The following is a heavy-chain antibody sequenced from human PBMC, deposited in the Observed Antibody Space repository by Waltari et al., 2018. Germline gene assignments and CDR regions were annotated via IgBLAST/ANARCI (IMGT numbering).Heavy chain of an antibody. CDR2: IRSGASTI. CDR3: ARGEGGANEY. V-gene: IGHV3-48*03. Sequence: EVQLVESGGGLVQPGGSLRRLCAASGFTFRNYEMNWVRQAPGKGLEWVSYIRSGASTIFYADSVKGRFTISRDNAKNSVYLEMNSLRADDTAIYYCARGEGGANEYWGQGTLVTVSS. CDR1: GFTFRNYE. J-gene: IGHJ4*01. D-gene: IGHD1-26*01.